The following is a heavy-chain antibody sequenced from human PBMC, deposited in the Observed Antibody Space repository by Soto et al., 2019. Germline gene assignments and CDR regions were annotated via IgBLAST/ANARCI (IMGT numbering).Heavy chain of an antibody. J-gene: IGHJ4*02. CDR1: GFNAMSYW. D-gene: IGHD3-16*01. CDR2: IKEDGSEI. CDR3: ARDIGFDYVN. Sequence: PVGSLRLSCAFSGFNAMSYWMSWVRQAPGKGLEWVASIKEDGSEIYYLHSVRGRFSISRDSAGNALHLTMNYLSAEDTGVYYCARDIGFDYVNWGQATLVTVSS. V-gene: IGHV3-7*01.